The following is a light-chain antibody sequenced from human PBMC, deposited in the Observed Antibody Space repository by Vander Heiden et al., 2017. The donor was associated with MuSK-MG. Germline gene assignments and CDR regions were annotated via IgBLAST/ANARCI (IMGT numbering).Light chain of an antibody. CDR2: DAS. V-gene: IGKV3-11*01. CDR3: RQRNHWPNT. CDR1: QSVGSF. J-gene: IGKJ2*01. Sequence: EVVLTQSPATLSLSPGERATLSCRASQSVGSFLAWYQQKPGQAPRLLIYDASNRATGLPARFSGSGSGTDFTLTISSLEPEDFAVYYCRQRNHWPNTFGQGTKLEIK.